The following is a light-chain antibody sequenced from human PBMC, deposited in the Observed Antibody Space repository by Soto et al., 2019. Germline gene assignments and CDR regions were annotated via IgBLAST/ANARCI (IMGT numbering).Light chain of an antibody. J-gene: IGLJ1*01. CDR3: SSYAGSNNFV. CDR1: SSVVGGYNY. CDR2: EVS. Sequence: QSVLTPPPPPSRSPGQSVTLSCAGNSSVVGGYNYVSWYQQHPGKAPKLMIYEVSKRPSGVPDRFSGSKSGNTASLTVSGLQAEDEADYYCSSYAGSNNFVFGTGTKVTVL. V-gene: IGLV2-8*01.